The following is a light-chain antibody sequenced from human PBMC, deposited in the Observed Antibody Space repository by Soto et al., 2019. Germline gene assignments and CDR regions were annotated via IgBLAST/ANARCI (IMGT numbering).Light chain of an antibody. Sequence: DIQMTQSPSSLSASVRDRVTITCRASQSISNYLNWYQQKPGKAPKLLIYAASSLQSGVPSRFSGSGSGTDFTLTISSLQPEDFADYYCQQSYSTPYTFGQGTKLEIK. CDR3: QQSYSTPYT. J-gene: IGKJ2*01. CDR1: QSISNY. CDR2: AAS. V-gene: IGKV1-39*01.